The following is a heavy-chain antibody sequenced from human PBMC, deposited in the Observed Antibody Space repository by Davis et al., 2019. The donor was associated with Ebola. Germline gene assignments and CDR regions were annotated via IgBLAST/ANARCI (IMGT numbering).Heavy chain of an antibody. Sequence: PGGSLRLSCAASGFTVSSNYMTWVRQAPGKGLVWVSVIYSGGSTYYADSVKGRFTISRDNSKNTLYLQMNSLRSEDTAVYYCARGEFGSRGRDYWGQGTLVTVSS. CDR2: IYSGGST. D-gene: IGHD2-15*01. V-gene: IGHV3-53*05. CDR1: GFTVSSNY. J-gene: IGHJ4*02. CDR3: ARGEFGSRGRDY.